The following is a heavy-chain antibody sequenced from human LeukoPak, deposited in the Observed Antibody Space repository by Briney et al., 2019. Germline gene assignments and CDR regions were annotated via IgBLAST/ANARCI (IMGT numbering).Heavy chain of an antibody. CDR1: GFTFSRYW. CDR2: LQNHGGDI. Sequence: GGSLRLSCAASGFTFSRYWMHWVRRAPDKGLEWVAFLQNHGGDIHYAESVEGRFTISRDNSENTLYLQMNSLRAEDTAAYYCARDPTFGGGDYWGQGTLVTVSS. D-gene: IGHD3-10*01. V-gene: IGHV3-30*02. J-gene: IGHJ4*02. CDR3: ARDPTFGGGDY.